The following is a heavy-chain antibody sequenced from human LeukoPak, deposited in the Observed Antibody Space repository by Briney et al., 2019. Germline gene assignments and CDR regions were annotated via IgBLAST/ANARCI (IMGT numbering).Heavy chain of an antibody. Sequence: ASVKVSCKASGYTFTSYYMHWVRQAPGQGLEWMGIINPSGGSTSYAQRFQGRVTMTRDTSTSTVYMELSSLRSEDTAVYHCARDYYYDSSPGGMDVWGQGTTVTVSS. D-gene: IGHD3-22*01. CDR3: ARDYYYDSSPGGMDV. CDR2: INPSGGST. CDR1: GYTFTSYY. J-gene: IGHJ6*02. V-gene: IGHV1-46*01.